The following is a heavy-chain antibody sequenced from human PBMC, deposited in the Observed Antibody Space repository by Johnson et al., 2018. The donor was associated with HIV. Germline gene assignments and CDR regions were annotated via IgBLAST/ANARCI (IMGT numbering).Heavy chain of an antibody. J-gene: IGHJ3*02. CDR2: ISGNGGST. Sequence: QVQLVESGGGLVKPGGSLRLSCAASGFTFNDHYMSWIRQAPGKGLEWVSYISGNGGSTYSANSVKGRFTIPRDNAKNSLYLQMNSLRAEDTAVYSCARDLRFNRTVQGLIIISGAFDMWGQGTMVTVSS. V-gene: IGHV3-11*04. D-gene: IGHD3-10*01. CDR1: GFTFNDHY. CDR3: ARDLRFNRTVQGLIIISGAFDM.